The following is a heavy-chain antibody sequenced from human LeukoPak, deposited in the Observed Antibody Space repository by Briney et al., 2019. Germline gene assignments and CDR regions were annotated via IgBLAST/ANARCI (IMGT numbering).Heavy chain of an antibody. CDR3: AKDFNGDYVDYYYYYMDV. V-gene: IGHV3-23*01. CDR2: ISGSGGST. D-gene: IGHD4-17*01. J-gene: IGHJ6*03. CDR1: GFTFSNYA. Sequence: GGSLRLSCAASGFTFSNYALSWVRQAPGKGLEWVSDISGSGGSTYYADSVKGRFTISRDNSKNTLYLQMNSLRAEDTAVYYCAKDFNGDYVDYYYYYMDVWGKGTTVTVSS.